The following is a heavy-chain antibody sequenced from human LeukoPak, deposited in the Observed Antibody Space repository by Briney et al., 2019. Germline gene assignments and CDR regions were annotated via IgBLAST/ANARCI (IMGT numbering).Heavy chain of an antibody. D-gene: IGHD6-19*01. J-gene: IGHJ3*02. CDR1: GFTFSNYA. V-gene: IGHV3-23*01. Sequence: QTGGSLRLSCAASGFTFSNYAMSWVRQAPGKGLEWVSAISGSGGSTYYADSVKGRFTISRDNSKNTLYLQMNSLRAEDTAVYYCAKTLAPIAVAGNDAFDIWGQGTMVTVSS. CDR2: ISGSGGST. CDR3: AKTLAPIAVAGNDAFDI.